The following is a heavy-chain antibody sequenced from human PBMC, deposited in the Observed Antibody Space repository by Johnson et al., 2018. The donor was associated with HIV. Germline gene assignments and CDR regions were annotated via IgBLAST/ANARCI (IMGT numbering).Heavy chain of an antibody. V-gene: IGHV3-7*01. D-gene: IGHD3-3*01. Sequence: EVQLVESGGGVVQPGRSLRLSCAASGFTFSSYWMSWVRQAPGKGLEWVANIKEDGSEKYYVDSVKGRLTISRDNAKNSLYLQMNSLRAEDTAVYYCASGVVTLSFDIWGQGTMVTVSS. J-gene: IGHJ3*02. CDR1: GFTFSSYW. CDR2: IKEDGSEK. CDR3: ASGVVTLSFDI.